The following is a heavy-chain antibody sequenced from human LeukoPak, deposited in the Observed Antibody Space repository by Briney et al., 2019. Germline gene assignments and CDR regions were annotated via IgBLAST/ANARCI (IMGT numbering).Heavy chain of an antibody. D-gene: IGHD6-13*01. Sequence: SETLSLTCTVSGGSISSYYWSWIRQPAGKGLEWIGRIYTSGSTNYNPSLKSRVTMSVDTSKNQFSLKLSSVTAADTAVYYCARDFLLSPYSSSWTFDIWGQGTMVTVSS. CDR2: IYTSGST. J-gene: IGHJ3*02. CDR1: GGSISSYY. V-gene: IGHV4-4*07. CDR3: ARDFLLSPYSSSWTFDI.